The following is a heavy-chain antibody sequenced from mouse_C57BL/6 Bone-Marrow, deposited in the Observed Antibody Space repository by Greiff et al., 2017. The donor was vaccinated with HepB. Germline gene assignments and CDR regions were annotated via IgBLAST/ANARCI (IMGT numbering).Heavy chain of an antibody. CDR3: ASYYYGSSYAMDY. CDR2: IYPGSGNT. D-gene: IGHD1-1*01. Sequence: VKLVESGAELVRPGASVKLSCKASGYTFTDYYINWVKQRPGQGLEWIARIYPGSGNTYYNEKFKGKATLTAEKSSSTAYMQLSSLTSEDSAVYFCASYYYGSSYAMDYWGQGTSVTVSS. J-gene: IGHJ4*01. V-gene: IGHV1-76*01. CDR1: GYTFTDYY.